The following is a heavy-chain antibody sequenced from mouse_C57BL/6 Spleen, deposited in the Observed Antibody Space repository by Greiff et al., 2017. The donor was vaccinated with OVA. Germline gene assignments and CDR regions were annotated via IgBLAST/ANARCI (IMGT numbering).Heavy chain of an antibody. Sequence: QVQLQQSGAELVKPGASVKISCKASGYAFSSYWMNWVKQRPGKGLEWIGQIYPGDGDTNYNGKFKGKATLTADKSSSPAYMQLSSLTSEDSAVYFCARWGVVAPYYAMDYWGQGTSVTVSS. D-gene: IGHD1-1*01. J-gene: IGHJ4*01. CDR2: IYPGDGDT. V-gene: IGHV1-80*01. CDR1: GYAFSSYW. CDR3: ARWGVVAPYYAMDY.